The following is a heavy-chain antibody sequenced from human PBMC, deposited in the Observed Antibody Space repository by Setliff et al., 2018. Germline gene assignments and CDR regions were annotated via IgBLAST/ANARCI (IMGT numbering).Heavy chain of an antibody. Sequence: GESLKISCAASGFTFSRYWMSWVRQAPGKGLEWVANIKQDGSEKYYVDSVRGRFTISRDNAKNSLYLQMNSLRAEDTAVYYCARDGGEYWGQGTLVTVSS. D-gene: IGHD3-16*01. V-gene: IGHV3-7*01. J-gene: IGHJ4*02. CDR2: IKQDGSEK. CDR1: GFTFSRYW. CDR3: ARDGGEY.